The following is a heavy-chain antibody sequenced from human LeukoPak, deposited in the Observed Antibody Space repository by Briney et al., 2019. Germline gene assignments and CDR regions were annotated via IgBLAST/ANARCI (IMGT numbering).Heavy chain of an antibody. CDR3: ARVRRVRGYFDL. J-gene: IGHJ2*01. Sequence: SVKVSCKASGGTFSSYAISWVRQAPGQGLEWMGGIIPIFGTANYAQKFQGRVTITADESTSTAYMELSSLRSEDTAVYYCARVRRVRGYFDLWGRGTLVTVSS. CDR2: IIPIFGTA. V-gene: IGHV1-69*13. D-gene: IGHD3-10*01. CDR1: GGTFSSYA.